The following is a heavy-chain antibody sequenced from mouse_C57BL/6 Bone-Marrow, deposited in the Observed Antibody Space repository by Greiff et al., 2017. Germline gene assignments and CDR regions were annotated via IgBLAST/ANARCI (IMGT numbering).Heavy chain of an antibody. Sequence: VQLQQPGAELVMPGASVKLSCKASGYTFTSYWMHWVKQRPGQGLEWIGEIDPSDSYTNYNQKFKGKSTLTVDKSSSTAYMQLSSLTSEDSAVYYCARESLYYYGPFDYWGQGTTLPVSS. CDR1: GYTFTSYW. CDR2: IDPSDSYT. D-gene: IGHD1-1*01. J-gene: IGHJ2*01. V-gene: IGHV1-69*01. CDR3: ARESLYYYGPFDY.